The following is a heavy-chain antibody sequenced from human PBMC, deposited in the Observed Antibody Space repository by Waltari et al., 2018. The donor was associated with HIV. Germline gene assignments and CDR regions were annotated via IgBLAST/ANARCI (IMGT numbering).Heavy chain of an antibody. J-gene: IGHJ6*02. CDR2: IYYSGST. Sequence: QVQLQESGPGLVKPSETLSLTCTVSGGSISSYYWSWIRQPPGKGLEWIGYIYYSGSTNYNPSLKSRVTISVDTSKNQFSLKLSSVTAADTAVYYCARRDPLYYYGMDVWGQGTTVTVSS. CDR1: GGSISSYY. V-gene: IGHV4-59*01. CDR3: ARRDPLYYYGMDV.